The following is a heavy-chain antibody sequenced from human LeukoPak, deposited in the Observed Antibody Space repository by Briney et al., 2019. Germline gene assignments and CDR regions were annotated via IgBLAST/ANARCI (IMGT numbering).Heavy chain of an antibody. CDR1: GGSISSGGYY. CDR3: ARSPLWVVVVPATMVAFDI. Sequence: PSETLSLTCTVSGGSISSGGYYWSWIRQQPGKGLEWIGYIYYSGSTYYNPSLKSRVTISVDTSKNQFSLKLSSVTAADTAVYYCARSPLWVVVVPATMVAFDIWGQGTMVTVSS. J-gene: IGHJ3*02. CDR2: IYYSGST. D-gene: IGHD2-2*01. V-gene: IGHV4-31*03.